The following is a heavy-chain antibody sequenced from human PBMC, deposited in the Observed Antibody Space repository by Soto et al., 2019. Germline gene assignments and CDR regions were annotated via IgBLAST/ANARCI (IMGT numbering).Heavy chain of an antibody. D-gene: IGHD6-19*01. CDR1: GGSISSYY. J-gene: IGHJ3*02. CDR3: AGTRYSSGWFHSLNAFDI. Sequence: SENLSLTCTVSGGSISSYYWSWIRQPPGKGLEWIGYIYYSGSTNYNPSLKSRVTISVDTSKNQFSLKLSSVTAADTAVYYCAGTRYSSGWFHSLNAFDIWGQGTMVTVSS. V-gene: IGHV4-59*08. CDR2: IYYSGST.